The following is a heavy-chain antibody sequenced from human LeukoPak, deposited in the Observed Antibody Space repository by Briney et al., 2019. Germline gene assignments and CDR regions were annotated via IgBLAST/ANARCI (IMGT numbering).Heavy chain of an antibody. V-gene: IGHV1-69*05. Sequence: ASVKVSCKASGGTFSNYALSWVRQAPGQGLEWMGAIIPFLDTSNYPPKFQDSVTITTDESASTAYMELSSLRSDDTAVYYCARAQAGNYDWPLDLWGQGTLVTVSS. J-gene: IGHJ5*02. CDR2: IIPFLDTS. CDR1: GGTFSNYA. D-gene: IGHD5-12*01. CDR3: ARAQAGNYDWPLDL.